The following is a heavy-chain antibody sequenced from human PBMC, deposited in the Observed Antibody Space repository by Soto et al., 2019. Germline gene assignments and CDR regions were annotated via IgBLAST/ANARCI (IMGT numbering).Heavy chain of an antibody. Sequence: QVQLVESGGGVVQPGRSLRLSCAASGFTFSSYGMHWVRQAPGKGLEWVAVIWYDGSNKYYADSVEGRFTISRDNSKNTLYLQMNSLRAEDTAVYYCARAEYYDSSGPGLDYWGQGTLVTVSS. CDR2: IWYDGSNK. D-gene: IGHD3-22*01. V-gene: IGHV3-33*01. J-gene: IGHJ4*02. CDR3: ARAEYYDSSGPGLDY. CDR1: GFTFSSYG.